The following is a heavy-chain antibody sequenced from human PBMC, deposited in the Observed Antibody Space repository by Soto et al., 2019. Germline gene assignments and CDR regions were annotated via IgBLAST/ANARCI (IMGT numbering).Heavy chain of an antibody. CDR3: ARDGIAAADHYYFDY. V-gene: IGHV3-33*01. D-gene: IGHD6-13*01. Sequence: QVQLVESGGGVVQPGRSLRLSCAASGFTFSSYGMRWVRQAPGKGLEWVAVIWYDGSNKYYADSVKGRFTISRDNSKNTLYLQMNSLRAEDTAVYYCARDGIAAADHYYFDYWGQGTLVTVSS. J-gene: IGHJ4*02. CDR2: IWYDGSNK. CDR1: GFTFSSYG.